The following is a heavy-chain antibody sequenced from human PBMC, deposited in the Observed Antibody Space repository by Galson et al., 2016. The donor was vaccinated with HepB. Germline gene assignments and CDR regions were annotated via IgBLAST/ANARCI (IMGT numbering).Heavy chain of an antibody. J-gene: IGHJ4*02. D-gene: IGHD1/OR15-1a*01. CDR1: GFTFRNYG. V-gene: IGHV3-23*01. Sequence: SLRLSCAVSGFTFRNYGMAWFREAPGEGLEWVSSIQDSGENTHYARSVKGRFTISRDNSRNTLYLQMNSLRFEDTAVYYCASQLWNTDYWGQGTRVIVSS. CDR3: ASQLWNTDY. CDR2: IQDSGENT.